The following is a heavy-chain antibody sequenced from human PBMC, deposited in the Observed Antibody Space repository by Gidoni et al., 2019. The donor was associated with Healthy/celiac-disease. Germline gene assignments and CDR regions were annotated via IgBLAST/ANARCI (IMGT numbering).Heavy chain of an antibody. Sequence: EVQLVESGGGLVQPGGSLRLSCAASGFTFSSYSMNWVRQAPGKGLGWVSYISSSSSTIYYADSVKGRFTISRDNAKNSLYLQMNSLRDEDTAVYYCARDSVTNYYYYGMDVWGQGTTVTVSS. CDR2: ISSSSSTI. J-gene: IGHJ6*02. CDR1: GFTFSSYS. V-gene: IGHV3-48*02. CDR3: ARDSVTNYYYYGMDV. D-gene: IGHD1-1*01.